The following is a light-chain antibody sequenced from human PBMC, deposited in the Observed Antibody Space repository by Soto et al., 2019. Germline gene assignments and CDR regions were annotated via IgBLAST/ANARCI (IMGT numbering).Light chain of an antibody. J-gene: IGLJ2*01. V-gene: IGLV4-60*02. Sequence: QPVLTQSSSASASLGSSVKLACTLSSGHSSYIIAWHQQQPGKAPRYLMKLEGSGSYNKGSGVPDRFSGSSSGADRYLTISNLQFEDDADYYCETWDSNTRVFGGGTQLTVL. CDR1: SGHSSYI. CDR2: LEGSGSY. CDR3: ETWDSNTRV.